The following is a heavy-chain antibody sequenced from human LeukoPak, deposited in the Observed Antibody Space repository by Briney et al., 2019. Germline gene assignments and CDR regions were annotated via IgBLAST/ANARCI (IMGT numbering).Heavy chain of an antibody. V-gene: IGHV3-64*01. J-gene: IGHJ4*02. CDR3: ARGSGSGWLVHFFGY. CDR1: GFTFSSYA. D-gene: IGHD6-19*01. Sequence: AGGSLRLSCAASGFTFSSYAMHWVRQAPGKGLEYVSAISSNGGSTYYANSVKGRFTISRDNSKNTLYLQMGSLRAEDMAVYYCARGSGSGWLVHFFGYWGQGTLVTVSS. CDR2: ISSNGGST.